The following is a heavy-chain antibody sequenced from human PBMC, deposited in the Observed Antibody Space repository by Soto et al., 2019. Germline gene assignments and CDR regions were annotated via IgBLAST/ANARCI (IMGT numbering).Heavy chain of an antibody. V-gene: IGHV1-18*01. D-gene: IGHD2-15*01. CDR1: GYTFNTYG. CDR3: ARDFCSVGSCYYNWIDP. J-gene: IGHJ5*02. CDR2: ISTYNGKT. Sequence: QVQLVQSGGEVKMPGASVKVSCKASGYTFNTYGISWVRQAPGQGLVWMGWISTYNGKTYYAQNFQGRVTMTTDTSTSTAYMELRSLRSDDTAVYFCARDFCSVGSCYYNWIDPWGQGTLVTVSS.